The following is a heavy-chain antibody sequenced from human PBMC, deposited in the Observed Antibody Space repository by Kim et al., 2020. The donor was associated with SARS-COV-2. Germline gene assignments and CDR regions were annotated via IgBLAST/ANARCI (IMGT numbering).Heavy chain of an antibody. J-gene: IGHJ5*02. CDR2: IDPSDSYT. V-gene: IGHV5-10-1*01. Sequence: GESLKISCKGSGYSFTSYWISWVRQMPGKGLEWMGRIDPSDSYTNYSPSFQGHVTISADKSISTAYLQWSSLKASDTAMYYCARLCSGGSCSRAFDPWGQGTLVTVSS. D-gene: IGHD2-15*01. CDR1: GYSFTSYW. CDR3: ARLCSGGSCSRAFDP.